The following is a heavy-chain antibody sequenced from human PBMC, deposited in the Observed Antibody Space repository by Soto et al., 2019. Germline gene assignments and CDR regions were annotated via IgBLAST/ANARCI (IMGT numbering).Heavy chain of an antibody. CDR1: CYTFSIYG. D-gene: IGHD3-10*01. CDR2: TRPNNGNT. V-gene: IGHV1-18*01. Sequence: GASVKVSCKASCYTFSIYGINCVRQAPGQGLEWMGWTRPNNGNTKYAQNLQGRVTMTTDTSTSTAYMKLRSLRPDDTAVYYCVRDLDGSGSYYTDYWGQGTLVTVSS. J-gene: IGHJ4*02. CDR3: VRDLDGSGSYYTDY.